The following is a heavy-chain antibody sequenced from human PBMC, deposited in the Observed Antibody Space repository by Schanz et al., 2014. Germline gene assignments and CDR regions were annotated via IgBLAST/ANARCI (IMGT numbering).Heavy chain of an antibody. Sequence: VQLVESGGGLVQPGGSLRLSCAASGFTFSSYAMHWVRQAPGKGLEWVAVISYDGRNKYYADSVKGRFTISRDNAKNSLYLQMNSLRAEDTAVYYCAREQIMAAAGLVDYWGHGTLVTVSS. CDR3: AREQIMAAAGLVDY. J-gene: IGHJ4*01. CDR2: ISYDGRNK. CDR1: GFTFSSYA. V-gene: IGHV3-30-3*01. D-gene: IGHD6-13*01.